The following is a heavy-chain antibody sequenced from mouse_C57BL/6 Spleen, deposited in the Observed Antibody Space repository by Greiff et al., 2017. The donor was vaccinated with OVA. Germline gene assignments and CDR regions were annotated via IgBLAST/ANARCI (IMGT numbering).Heavy chain of an antibody. CDR2: INHGSGGT. D-gene: IGHD2-14*01. CDR1: GYAFTNYL. J-gene: IGHJ2*01. V-gene: IGHV1-54*01. Sequence: QVQLKESGAELVRPGTSVKVSCKASGYAFTNYLIEWVKPRPGQGLEWIGVINHGSGGTNYNEKFKGKATLTADKSSSTAYMPLSSLTAEYSAVYFWARGGTPYYFDYWGQGTTLTVSS. CDR3: ARGGTPYYFDY.